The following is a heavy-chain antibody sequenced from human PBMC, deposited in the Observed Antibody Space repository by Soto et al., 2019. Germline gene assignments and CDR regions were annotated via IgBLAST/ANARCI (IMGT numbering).Heavy chain of an antibody. Sequence: ASVKVSCKASGYTFTSYGISWVRQAPGQGLEWMGWISAYNGNTNYAQKLQGRVTMTTDTSTSTAYMELRSLRSDDTAVYYCARVGPISNDYGDYPPYYYYMDVWGKGTTVTVSS. V-gene: IGHV1-18*01. J-gene: IGHJ6*03. D-gene: IGHD4-17*01. CDR3: ARVGPISNDYGDYPPYYYYMDV. CDR2: ISAYNGNT. CDR1: GYTFTSYG.